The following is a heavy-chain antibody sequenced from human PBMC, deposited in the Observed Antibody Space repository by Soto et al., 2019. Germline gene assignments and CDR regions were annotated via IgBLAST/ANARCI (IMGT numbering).Heavy chain of an antibody. CDR2: IYYSGST. CDR1: GGSISSGGYY. V-gene: IGHV4-31*03. Sequence: SETLSLTCTVSGGSISSGGYYWSWIRQHPGKGLEWIGYIYYSGSTNYNPSLKSRVTISVDTSKNQFSLKLSSVTAADTAVYYCARVTTVTSHYYYGMDVWGQGTTVTVSS. J-gene: IGHJ6*02. D-gene: IGHD4-17*01. CDR3: ARVTTVTSHYYYGMDV.